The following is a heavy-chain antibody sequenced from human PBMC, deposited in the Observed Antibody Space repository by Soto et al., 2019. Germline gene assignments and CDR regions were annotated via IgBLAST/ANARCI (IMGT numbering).Heavy chain of an antibody. Sequence: PSETLSLTCTVSGGSISSSSYYWGWIRQHPGKGLEWIGSIYHSGSTFYNPSLKSRVSISVDTSKNQFSLKLSSVTAADTAVYFCVRGVLSWGQGTLVTVSS. CDR1: GGSISSSSYY. V-gene: IGHV4-39*07. CDR3: VRGVLS. J-gene: IGHJ1*01. CDR2: IYHSGST. D-gene: IGHD3-10*01.